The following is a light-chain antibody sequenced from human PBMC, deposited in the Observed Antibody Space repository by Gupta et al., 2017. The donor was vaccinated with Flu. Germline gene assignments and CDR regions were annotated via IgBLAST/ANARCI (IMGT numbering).Light chain of an antibody. CDR2: GAS. J-gene: IGKJ4*01. CDR1: QSISSY. V-gene: IGKV1-39*01. Sequence: DIQMTQSPSSLSASVGDRVTITCRASQSISSYLNWYQQKPGKVPKLLIYGASSLQGGVPSRFSGSGSGTDFTLTISSLQPADFATYYCQQTFSNVLTFGGGTKLEIK. CDR3: QQTFSNVLT.